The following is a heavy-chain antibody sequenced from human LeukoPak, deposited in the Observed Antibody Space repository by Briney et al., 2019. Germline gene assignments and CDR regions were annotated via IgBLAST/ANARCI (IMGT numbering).Heavy chain of an antibody. V-gene: IGHV2-5*01. D-gene: IGHD2-8*01. Sequence: SGPTLVNPTQTLTLTCTFSGFSLSTSGVGVGWIRQPPGKALEWLALIYWNDDKRYSPSLKSRLTITKDTSKNQVVLTMTNMDPVDTATYYCAHSSYCTNGVCYLGMDVWGQGTTVTVSS. CDR3: AHSSYCTNGVCYLGMDV. J-gene: IGHJ6*02. CDR2: IYWNDDK. CDR1: GFSLSTSGVG.